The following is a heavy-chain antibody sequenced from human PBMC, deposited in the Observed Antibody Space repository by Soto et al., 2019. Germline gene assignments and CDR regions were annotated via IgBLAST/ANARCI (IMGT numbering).Heavy chain of an antibody. J-gene: IGHJ4*02. V-gene: IGHV3-11*05. D-gene: IGHD6-13*01. Sequence: YTDSVKGRFTISRGNAKDSLYLQMNSLRTEDTAVYYCARVVAAAGRLYYIDYWGQGALVTVSS. CDR3: ARVVAAAGRLYYIDY.